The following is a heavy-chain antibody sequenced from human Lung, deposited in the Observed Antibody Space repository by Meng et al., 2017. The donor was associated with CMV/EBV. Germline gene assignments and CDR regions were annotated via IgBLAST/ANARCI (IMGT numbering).Heavy chain of an antibody. Sequence: SXTXSLXCTVSGGSISSYYWSWIRQPPGKGLEWIGYIYYSGSTNYNPSLKSRVTISVDTSKNQFSLKLSSVTAADTAVYYCAREPAAAGGDAFDIWGQGTMVTVSS. V-gene: IGHV4-59*01. CDR1: GGSISSYY. J-gene: IGHJ3*02. CDR2: IYYSGST. D-gene: IGHD6-13*01. CDR3: AREPAAAGGDAFDI.